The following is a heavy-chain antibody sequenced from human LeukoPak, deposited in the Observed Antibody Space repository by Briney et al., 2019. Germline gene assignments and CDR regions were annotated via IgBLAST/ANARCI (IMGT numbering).Heavy chain of an antibody. Sequence: SETLSLTCTVSGGSISSYYWSWIRQPPGKGLEWIGDIYYSGSTNYNPSLKSRVTISVDTSKNQFSLKLSSVTAADTAVYYCARAPYSRLSYYYCGMDVWGQGTTVTVSS. CDR1: GGSISSYY. CDR2: IYYSGST. J-gene: IGHJ6*02. V-gene: IGHV4-59*01. CDR3: ARAPYSRLSYYYCGMDV. D-gene: IGHD5-18*01.